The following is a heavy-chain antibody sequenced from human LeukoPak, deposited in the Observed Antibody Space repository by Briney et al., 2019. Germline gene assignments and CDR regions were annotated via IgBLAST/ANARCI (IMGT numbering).Heavy chain of an antibody. CDR2: IKSKTDGGTT. D-gene: IGHD6-13*01. CDR3: TTDQGQQLVPFDY. CDR1: GFTFSNAW. J-gene: IGHJ4*02. Sequence: PGGSLRLSCAASGFTFSNAWMSWVRQAPGKGLEWVGRIKSKTDGGTTDYAAPVKGRFTISRDDSKHTLYLQMSSLKTEDTAVYYCTTDQGQQLVPFDYWGQGTLVTVSS. V-gene: IGHV3-15*01.